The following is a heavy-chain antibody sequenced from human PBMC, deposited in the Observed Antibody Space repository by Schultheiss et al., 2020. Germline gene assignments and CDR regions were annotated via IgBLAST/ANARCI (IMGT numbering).Heavy chain of an antibody. J-gene: IGHJ4*02. CDR1: GGSISSYY. CDR3: ATGIAAAGKRPDY. CDR2: IYYSGST. Sequence: SETLSLTCTVSGGSISSYYWSWIRQPPGKGLEWIGYIYYSGSTYYNPSLKSRVTISVDTSKNQFSLKLSSVTAADTAVYYCATGIAAAGKRPDYWGQGTLVTVSS. D-gene: IGHD6-13*01. V-gene: IGHV4-59*12.